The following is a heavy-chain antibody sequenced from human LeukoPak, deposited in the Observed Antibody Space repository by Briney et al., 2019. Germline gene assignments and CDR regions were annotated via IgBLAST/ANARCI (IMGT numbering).Heavy chain of an antibody. D-gene: IGHD4-23*01. CDR2: ISASVGST. CDR1: GFTFSSYA. J-gene: IGHJ4*02. CDR3: AREGDYGGPLDY. Sequence: GGSLRLSCAASGFTFSSYAMTWVRQAPGKGLEWVSGISASVGSTHYADSVKGRFTISRDNSKNTLYLQMNSLRAEDTAVYYCAREGDYGGPLDYWGQGTLVTVSS. V-gene: IGHV3-23*01.